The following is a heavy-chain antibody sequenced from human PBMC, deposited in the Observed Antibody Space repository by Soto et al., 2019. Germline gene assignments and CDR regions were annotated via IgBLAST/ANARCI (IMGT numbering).Heavy chain of an antibody. V-gene: IGHV3-33*01. J-gene: IGHJ3*02. CDR1: GFTFRSHG. Sequence: QVQLVESGGGVVQPGRSLRLSCAAAGFTFRSHGMHWVRQAPGKGLEWVAVIWYDGSEKYYGDSVKGRFTISRDNSKDALYLQMNSLRVEDTAVYYCARWGDDRTFEIWGQGTVVTVSS. CDR2: IWYDGSEK. D-gene: IGHD2-21*01. CDR3: ARWGDDRTFEI.